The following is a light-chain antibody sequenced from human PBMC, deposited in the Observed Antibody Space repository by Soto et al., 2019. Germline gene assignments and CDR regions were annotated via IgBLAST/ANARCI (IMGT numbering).Light chain of an antibody. J-gene: IGKJ1*01. CDR2: GAS. CDR3: QQYGSSRWT. V-gene: IGKV3-20*01. CDR1: QSVSSIY. Sequence: EIVMTQSPGTLSLSPGERATLSCRASQSVSSIYLAWYQQKPGQAPRLLIYGASSRATGIPDRFSGSGSGTDFTLTISRPEPEDFAVYYCQQYGSSRWTFGQGTRWIS.